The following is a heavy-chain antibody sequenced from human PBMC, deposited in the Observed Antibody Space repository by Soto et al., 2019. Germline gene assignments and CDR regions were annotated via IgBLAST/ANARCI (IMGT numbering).Heavy chain of an antibody. CDR3: ARWAYSGSYYYGMDV. CDR1: GGSISSYY. Sequence: LSETLSLTCTVSGGSISSYYWSWLRHPPGKGLEWIGYIYYSGSTNYNPSLKSRVTISVDTSKNQFSLKLSSVTAADTAVYYCARWAYSGSYYYGMDVWGQGTTVT. J-gene: IGHJ6*02. CDR2: IYYSGST. D-gene: IGHD1-26*01. V-gene: IGHV4-59*01.